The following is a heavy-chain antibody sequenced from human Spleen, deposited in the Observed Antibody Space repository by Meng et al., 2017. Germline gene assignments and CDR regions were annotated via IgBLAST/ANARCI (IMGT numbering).Heavy chain of an antibody. CDR2: ISIGGDRT. J-gene: IGHJ4*02. D-gene: IGHD1-1*01. CDR3: AKEEVPNDY. CDR1: GFSFSNSA. Sequence: VQCLWSGGGLVHPGGPLRRPCEVPGFSFSNSAMSWVRQAPGKGLEWVSGISIGGDRTYYIDSVKGRFTISRDNSKNTVYLQMNSLRAEDTAVYYCAKEEVPNDYWGQGTLVTVSS. V-gene: IGHV3-23*01.